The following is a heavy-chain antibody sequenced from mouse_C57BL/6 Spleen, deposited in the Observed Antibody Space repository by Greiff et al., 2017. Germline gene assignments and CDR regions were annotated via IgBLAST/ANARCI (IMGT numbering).Heavy chain of an antibody. CDR3: ARDYYFDY. CDR2: ISDGGSYT. J-gene: IGHJ2*01. Sequence: EVQRVESGGGLVKPGGSLKLSCAASGFTFSSYAMSWVRQTPEQRLEWVATISDGGSYTYYPDNVKGRFTISRDNAKNNLYLQMGHLKSEDTAMYYCARDYYFDYWGQGTTLTVSS. V-gene: IGHV5-4*01. CDR1: GFTFSSYA.